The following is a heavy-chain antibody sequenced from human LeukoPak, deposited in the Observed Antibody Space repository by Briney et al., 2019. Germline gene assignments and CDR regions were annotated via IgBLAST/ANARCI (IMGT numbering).Heavy chain of an antibody. CDR2: INHSGST. D-gene: IGHD6-13*01. J-gene: IGHJ4*02. V-gene: IGHV4-39*07. Sequence: SETLSLTCTVSGGSMSSSSYYWAWIRQPPGKGLEWIGEINHSGSTNYNPSLKSRVTISVDTSKNQFSLKLSSVTAADTAVYYCARGRSAGYSSSWYSSGYWGRGTLVTVSS. CDR1: GGSMSSSSYY. CDR3: ARGRSAGYSSSWYSSGY.